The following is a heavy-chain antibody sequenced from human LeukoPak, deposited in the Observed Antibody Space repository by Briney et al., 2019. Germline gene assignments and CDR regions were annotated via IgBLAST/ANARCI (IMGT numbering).Heavy chain of an antibody. CDR2: IYYSGST. CDR3: ARSEGYSGYVFDY. V-gene: IGHV4-59*01. J-gene: IGHJ4*02. Sequence: PSETLSLTCTVSGGSISSYYWSWIRQPPGKGLEWIGYIYYSGSTNYNPSLKSRVTISVDTSKNQFSLKLSSVTAADTAVYYCARSEGYSGYVFDYWGQGTLVTVSS. CDR1: GGSISSYY. D-gene: IGHD5-12*01.